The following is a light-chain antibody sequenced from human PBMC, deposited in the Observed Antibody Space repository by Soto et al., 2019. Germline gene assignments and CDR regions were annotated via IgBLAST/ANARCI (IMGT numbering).Light chain of an antibody. CDR2: DAS. Sequence: EIWLTQSPATLSLSPGERATLSWRASQSVSSYLAWYQQKPGQAPRLLIYDASNRATGIPARFSGSGSGTDFTLTISSLEPEDFAVYYCQQRSNWLTFGGGTKVDIK. CDR1: QSVSSY. J-gene: IGKJ4*01. CDR3: QQRSNWLT. V-gene: IGKV3-11*01.